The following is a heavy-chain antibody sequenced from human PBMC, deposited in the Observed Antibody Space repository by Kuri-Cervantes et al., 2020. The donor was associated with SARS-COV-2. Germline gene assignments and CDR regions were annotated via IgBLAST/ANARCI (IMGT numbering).Heavy chain of an antibody. J-gene: IGHJ4*02. CDR2: ISRSRRYI. D-gene: IGHD2-2*01. Sequence: LSCAASGFSFSSYSMNWVRQPPRIRPGWLSSISRSRRYISYAHSGKRRFNLSKYNAKNSLYLQKNCLSAEDTAVYYGASQRADYWSQGTLVTVSS. CDR3: ASQRADY. CDR1: GFSFSSYS. V-gene: IGHV3-21*01.